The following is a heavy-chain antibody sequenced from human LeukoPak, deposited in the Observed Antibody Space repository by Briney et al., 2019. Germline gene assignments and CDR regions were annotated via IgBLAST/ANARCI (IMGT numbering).Heavy chain of an antibody. Sequence: PSETLSLTCTVSGGSVSSGSYYWSWIRQPPGKGLEWIGYIYYSGSTNYNPSLKSRVTISVDTSKNQFSLKLSSVTAADTAVYYCARGGSSIATRSMDVWGQGTTVTVSS. CDR2: IYYSGST. V-gene: IGHV4-61*01. J-gene: IGHJ6*02. D-gene: IGHD6-6*01. CDR1: GGSVSSGSYY. CDR3: ARGGSSIATRSMDV.